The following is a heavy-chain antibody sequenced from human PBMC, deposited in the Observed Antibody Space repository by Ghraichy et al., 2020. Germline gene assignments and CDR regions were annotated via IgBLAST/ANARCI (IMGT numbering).Heavy chain of an antibody. CDR2: TRNKANSYTT. CDR3: ARAALIMGATTWYYFDY. CDR1: GFTFSDHY. J-gene: IGHJ4*02. Sequence: GGSLRLSCAASGFTFSDHYMDWVRQAPGKGLEWVGRTRNKANSYTTEYAASVKGRFTISRDDSKNSLYLQMNSLKTEDTAVYYCARAALIMGATTWYYFDYWGQGTLVIVSS. V-gene: IGHV3-72*01. D-gene: IGHD1-26*01.